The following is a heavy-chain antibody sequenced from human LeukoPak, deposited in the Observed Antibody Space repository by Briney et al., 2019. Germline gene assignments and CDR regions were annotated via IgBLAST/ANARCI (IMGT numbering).Heavy chain of an antibody. V-gene: IGHV4-59*08. CDR3: ARVRWFGESDYYYYYYMDV. J-gene: IGHJ6*03. Sequence: PSEPLSLTCTVSGGSISSYYWSWIRQPPGKGLEWIGSIYYSGSTYYNPSLKSRVTISVDTSKNQFSLKLSSVTAADTAVYYCARVRWFGESDYYYYYYMDVWGKGTTVTISS. CDR1: GGSISSYY. CDR2: IYYSGST. D-gene: IGHD3-10*01.